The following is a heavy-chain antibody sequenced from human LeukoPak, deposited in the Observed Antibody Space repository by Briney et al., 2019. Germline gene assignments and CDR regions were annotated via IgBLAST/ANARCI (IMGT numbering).Heavy chain of an antibody. CDR1: GFTFSSYW. CDR2: ISGDGSSA. V-gene: IGHV3-74*01. Sequence: GGSLRLSCAASGFTFSSYWMHWVRQAPGKGLVWVSRISGDGSSAIYADSVKGRFTISRDNAKNTLYLQMNSLRAEDTAVYYCAKAGSYSFLNYYYGMDVWGQGTTVTVSS. J-gene: IGHJ6*02. CDR3: AKAGSYSFLNYYYGMDV. D-gene: IGHD1-26*01.